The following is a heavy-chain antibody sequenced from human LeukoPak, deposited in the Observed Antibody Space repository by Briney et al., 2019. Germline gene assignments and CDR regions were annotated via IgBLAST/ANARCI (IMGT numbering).Heavy chain of an antibody. CDR2: IYYSGSA. Sequence: SETLSLTCTVSGGSISSSSYYWGWIRQPPGKGLEWIGSIYYSGSAYYNPSLKSRVTISVDTSKNQFSLKLSSVTAADTAVYYCARGFPVTRGYSYGPIDYWGQGTLVTVSS. J-gene: IGHJ4*02. CDR1: GGSISSSSYY. D-gene: IGHD5-18*01. CDR3: ARGFPVTRGYSYGPIDY. V-gene: IGHV4-39*01.